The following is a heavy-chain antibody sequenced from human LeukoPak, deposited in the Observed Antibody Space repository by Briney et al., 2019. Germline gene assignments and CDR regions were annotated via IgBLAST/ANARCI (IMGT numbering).Heavy chain of an antibody. D-gene: IGHD6-19*01. J-gene: IGHJ4*02. V-gene: IGHV4-38-2*02. Sequence: PSETLSLTCTVPGYSINSAYYWGWIRQPPGKGLEWIGSIYHSGSTYYNPSLKSRVTISVDTSKNQFSLKLSSVTAADTAAYYCAPQQWPKYYFDYWGQGTLVTVSS. CDR2: IYHSGST. CDR3: APQQWPKYYFDY. CDR1: GYSINSAYY.